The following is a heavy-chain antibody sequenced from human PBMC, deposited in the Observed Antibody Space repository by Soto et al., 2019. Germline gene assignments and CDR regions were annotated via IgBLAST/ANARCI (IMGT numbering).Heavy chain of an antibody. CDR2: IYYSGST. V-gene: IGHV4-39*01. CDR3: ARRERAAGTDWWFDP. D-gene: IGHD6-13*01. J-gene: IGHJ5*02. CDR1: GGSISSSSFH. Sequence: QLQLQESGPGLVKPSETLSLTCTVSGGSISSSSFHWGWIRQPPGKGLEWIGSIYYSGSTYYSPSTNSRVTISVVTSKNQFSLKLSSVTAADTAVYYCARRERAAGTDWWFDPWGQGTLVTVSS.